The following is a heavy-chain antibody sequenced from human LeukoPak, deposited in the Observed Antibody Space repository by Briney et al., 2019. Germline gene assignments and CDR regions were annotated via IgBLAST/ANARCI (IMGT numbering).Heavy chain of an antibody. CDR2: ISGSGGST. CDR3: AKGVQYYYDSSGYYFDY. CDR1: GFTFSSYA. J-gene: IGHJ4*02. Sequence: GGSLRLSCAASGFTFSSYAMSWVRQAPGKGLEWVSAISGSGGSTYYADSVKGRFTISRDNSKNTLYLQMNSLRAEDTAVYYCAKGVQYYYDSSGYYFDYWGQGTLVTVSS. D-gene: IGHD3-22*01. V-gene: IGHV3-23*01.